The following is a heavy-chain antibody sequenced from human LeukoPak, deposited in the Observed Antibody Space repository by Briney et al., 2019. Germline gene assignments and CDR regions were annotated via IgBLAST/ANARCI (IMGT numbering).Heavy chain of an antibody. CDR2: INNDGSNT. CDR1: GFTFSRYW. CDR3: ARYGTDPFDI. D-gene: IGHD4-17*01. V-gene: IGHV3-74*01. Sequence: GGSLRLSCAASGFTFSRYWMHWVRHAPGKGLVWVSRINNDGSNTYYADSVKGRFTISRDNAKNTLYLQMDGLRAEDTALYYCARYGTDPFDIWGQGTLATVSS. J-gene: IGHJ3*02.